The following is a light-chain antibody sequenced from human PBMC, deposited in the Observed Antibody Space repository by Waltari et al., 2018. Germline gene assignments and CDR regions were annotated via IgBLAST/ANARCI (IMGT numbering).Light chain of an antibody. J-gene: IGLJ1*01. CDR2: EVS. Sequence: SALTQPASVSGSPGPSIPISCTETSSDVADYSLLSWYHHHPGGPPKVLIYEVSKRPSGVSSRFSGSKSGKAASLTISGLQAEDEGDYYCCAFAGYGVYVFGSGTHVAVL. V-gene: IGLV2-23*02. CDR3: CAFAGYGVYV. CDR1: SSDVADYSL.